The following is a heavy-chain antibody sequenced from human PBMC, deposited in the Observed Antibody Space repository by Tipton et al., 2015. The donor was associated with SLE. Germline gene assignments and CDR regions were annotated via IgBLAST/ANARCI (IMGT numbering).Heavy chain of an antibody. J-gene: IGHJ3*02. D-gene: IGHD5-12*01. CDR3: ARGVATIDGDAFDI. Sequence: TLSLTCVVSGGSINSSNWWSWVRQPPGKGLEWIGEIYHSGNTNYNPSLKSRVTISLDTSKNQFSLKVRSVTAADTAVYWCARGVATIDGDAFDIWGPGTMVTVSS. V-gene: IGHV4-4*01. CDR1: GGSINSSNW. CDR2: IYHSGNT.